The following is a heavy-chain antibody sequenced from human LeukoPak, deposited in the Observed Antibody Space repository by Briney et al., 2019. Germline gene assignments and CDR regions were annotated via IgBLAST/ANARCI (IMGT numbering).Heavy chain of an antibody. J-gene: IGHJ4*02. V-gene: IGHV3-48*04. CDR2: ISSSGSTI. Sequence: GGSLRLSCAASGFTFSSYAMSWVRQAPGKGLEWVSYISSSGSTIYYADSVKGRFTISRDNAKNSLYLQMNSLRAEDTAVYYCARVLYDSSGYLDYWGQGTLVTVSS. CDR3: ARVLYDSSGYLDY. CDR1: GFTFSSYA. D-gene: IGHD3-22*01.